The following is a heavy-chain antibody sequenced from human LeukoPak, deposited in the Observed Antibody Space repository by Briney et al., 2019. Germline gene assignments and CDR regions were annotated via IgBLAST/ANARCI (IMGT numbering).Heavy chain of an antibody. J-gene: IGHJ5*02. CDR1: GGSISSYY. CDR2: IYYSGST. D-gene: IGHD5-12*01. CDR3: ARVGRGYSGYSWFDP. V-gene: IGHV4-59*08. Sequence: TSSETLSLTCTVSGGSISSYYWSWIRQPPGKGLEWIGYIYYSGSTNYNPSLKSRVTISVDTSKNQFSLKLSSVTAADTAVYYCARVGRGYSGYSWFDPWGQGTLVTVSS.